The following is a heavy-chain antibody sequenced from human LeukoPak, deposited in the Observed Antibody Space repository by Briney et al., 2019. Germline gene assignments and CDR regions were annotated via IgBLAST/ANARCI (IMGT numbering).Heavy chain of an antibody. V-gene: IGHV4-59*01. CDR3: ARDRSYGYFDY. CDR2: IYYSGNT. Sequence: SETLSLTCTVSGDSISTYYWTWIRQRPGEGLEWIGYIYYSGNTNYNPSLKSRVTISVDTSKNQFSLKLTSVTAADTAVYYCARDRSYGYFDYWGQGTLVTVSS. D-gene: IGHD5-18*01. J-gene: IGHJ4*02. CDR1: GDSISTYY.